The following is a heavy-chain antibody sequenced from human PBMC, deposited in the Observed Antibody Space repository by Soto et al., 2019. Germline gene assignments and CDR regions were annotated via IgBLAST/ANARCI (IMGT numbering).Heavy chain of an antibody. CDR2: IYYSWRT. V-gene: IGHV4-59*01. CDR1: GGSISSYY. D-gene: IGHD2-2*02. CDR3: ARGYCSSTICYIWDNWFDP. Sequence: QVQLQESGPGLVKPSETLSLTCTVSGGSISSYYWSWIRQPPGKGLEWIGYIYYSWRTNYNPYLKSRVTISVDTSKSQFSLKLSSVTAADTAVYYCARGYCSSTICYIWDNWFDPWGQGTLVTVSS. J-gene: IGHJ5*02.